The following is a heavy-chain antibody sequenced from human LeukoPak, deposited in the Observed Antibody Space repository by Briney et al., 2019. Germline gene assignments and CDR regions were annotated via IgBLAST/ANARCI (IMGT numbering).Heavy chain of an antibody. CDR1: GFTFDDYA. J-gene: IGHJ4*02. CDR2: ISWNSGSI. V-gene: IGHV3-9*01. Sequence: GRSLRLSCAASGFTFDDYAMHWARQAPGKGLEWVSDISWNSGSIGYADSVKGRFTISRDNAKNSLYLQMNSLRAEDTALYYCAKDIAPIYGSGSYFDYWGQGTLVTVSS. CDR3: AKDIAPIYGSGSYFDY. D-gene: IGHD3-10*01.